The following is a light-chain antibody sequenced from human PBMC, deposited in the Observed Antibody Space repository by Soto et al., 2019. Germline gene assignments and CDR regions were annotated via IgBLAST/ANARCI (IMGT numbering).Light chain of an antibody. V-gene: IGKV3-20*01. CDR2: SAS. CDR3: QQYGSSPYWT. Sequence: EIVLTQSPGTLSLSPGERATLSCRASQSFSSTYLAWYQQKPGQTPRLLIYSASSRATGIPDRFSGSGSGTDFTLTISRLEPEDFGVYYCQQYGSSPYWTFGQGTKVEIK. CDR1: QSFSSTY. J-gene: IGKJ1*01.